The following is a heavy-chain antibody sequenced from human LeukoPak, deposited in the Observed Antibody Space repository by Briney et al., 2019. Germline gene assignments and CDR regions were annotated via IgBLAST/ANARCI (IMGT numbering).Heavy chain of an antibody. V-gene: IGHV3-7*01. J-gene: IGHJ4*02. CDR3: ARGSKKWIQLRLSPGGGTFDY. CDR2: IKQDGSEK. CDR1: GFTFSSYW. Sequence: PGGSLRLSCAASGFTFSSYWMSWVRQAPGKGLEWVANIKQDGSEKYYVDSVKGRFTISRDNAKNSLYLQMNSLRAEDTAVYYCARGSKKWIQLRLSPGGGTFDYWGRATLVTVST. D-gene: IGHD5-18*01.